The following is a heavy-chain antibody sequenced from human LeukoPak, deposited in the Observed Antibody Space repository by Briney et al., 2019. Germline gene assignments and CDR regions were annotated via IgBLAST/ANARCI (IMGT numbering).Heavy chain of an antibody. D-gene: IGHD2-15*01. Sequence: PSETLSLTCAVSGGSISSSNWWSWVRQPPGKGLEWIGQIYHSGSTNYNPSLESRVTISVDKSNNQFSLKLSSVTAADTAVYYCARDGGGSDCWGQGTLVTVSS. J-gene: IGHJ4*02. CDR2: IYHSGST. CDR1: GGSISSSNW. CDR3: ARDGGGSDC. V-gene: IGHV4-4*02.